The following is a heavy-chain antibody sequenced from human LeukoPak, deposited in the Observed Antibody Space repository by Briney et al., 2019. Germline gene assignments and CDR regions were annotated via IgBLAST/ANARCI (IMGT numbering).Heavy chain of an antibody. V-gene: IGHV1-69*04. CDR2: IIPILGIA. D-gene: IGHD6-19*01. J-gene: IGHJ4*02. Sequence: MPGRSLRLSCAASGGTFSSYAISWVRQAPGQGLEWMGRIIPILGIANYAQKFQGRVTITADKSTNTAYMELSSLRSEDTAVYYCARITGSGWWGYFDYWGQGTLVTVSS. CDR3: ARITGSGWWGYFDY. CDR1: GGTFSSYA.